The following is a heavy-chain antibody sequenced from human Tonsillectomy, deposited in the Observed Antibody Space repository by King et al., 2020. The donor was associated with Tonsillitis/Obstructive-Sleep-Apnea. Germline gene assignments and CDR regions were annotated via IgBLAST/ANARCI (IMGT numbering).Heavy chain of an antibody. CDR1: GFTFSSYW. V-gene: IGHV3-7*01. J-gene: IGHJ3*02. CDR2: INQDGNEK. CDR3: ARDINPQYRGTYFEAFVI. D-gene: IGHD1-26*01. Sequence: EVQLVESGGDLVQPGGSLRLSCAASGFTFSSYWMMWPRQAPGRGLEWVANINQDGNEKSFVDSVRGRITISRDNAKNSLYLQMNKRRAEDTAVYYCARDINPQYRGTYFEAFVIWGPRTMGSVSS.